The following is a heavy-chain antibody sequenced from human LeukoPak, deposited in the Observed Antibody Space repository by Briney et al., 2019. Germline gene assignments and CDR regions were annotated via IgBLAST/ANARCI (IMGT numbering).Heavy chain of an antibody. CDR2: ISGSGGNT. V-gene: IGHV3-23*01. CDR3: TRDEVGASTEFDY. Sequence: GGTLRLSCAASGFTFSNYGMSWVRQAPGKGLEWVSTISGSGGNTYYADSVKGRFTISRDNAKNSMYLQMNSLRAEDTAVYYCTRDEVGASTEFDYWGQGTLVTVSS. D-gene: IGHD1-26*01. CDR1: GFTFSNYG. J-gene: IGHJ4*02.